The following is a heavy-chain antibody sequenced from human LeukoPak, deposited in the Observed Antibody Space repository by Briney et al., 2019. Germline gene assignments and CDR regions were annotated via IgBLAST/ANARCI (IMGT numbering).Heavy chain of an antibody. Sequence: GGSLRLSCAASGFTFDGYAMHWVRQAPGKGLEWVSGISWNSGSIGYADSVKGRFTISRDNAKNSLYLQMNSLRAEDMALYYCAKDKVGYSSGRFDYWGQGTLVTVSS. D-gene: IGHD6-19*01. J-gene: IGHJ4*02. CDR3: AKDKVGYSSGRFDY. CDR1: GFTFDGYA. V-gene: IGHV3-9*03. CDR2: ISWNSGSI.